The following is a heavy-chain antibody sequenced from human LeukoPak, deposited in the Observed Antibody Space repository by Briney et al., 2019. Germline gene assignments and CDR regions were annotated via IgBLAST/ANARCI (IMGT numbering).Heavy chain of an antibody. Sequence: ASVKVSCKASGYTFTSYAISWVRQAPGQGLEWMGIINPSGGSTSYAQKFQGRVTMTRDMSTSTVYMELSSLRSEDTAVHYCARGAYIIDYYYYYYMDVWGKGTTVTVSS. J-gene: IGHJ6*03. CDR1: GYTFTSYA. CDR2: INPSGGST. V-gene: IGHV1-46*01. CDR3: ARGAYIIDYYYYYYMDV. D-gene: IGHD2-2*02.